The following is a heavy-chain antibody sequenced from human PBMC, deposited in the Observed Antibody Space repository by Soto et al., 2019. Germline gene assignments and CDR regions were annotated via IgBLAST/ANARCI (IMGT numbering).Heavy chain of an antibody. CDR1: GGSISRGGYY. D-gene: IGHD6-6*01. CDR3: AREPYSSSSEGDYYYGMDV. CDR2: IYYSGST. J-gene: IGHJ6*02. Sequence: SETLSLTCTVSGGSISRGGYYWSWIRQHPGKGLEWIGYIYYSGSTYYNPSLKSRVTISVDTSKNQFSLKLSSVTAADTAVYYCAREPYSSSSEGDYYYGMDVWGQGTTVGVSS. V-gene: IGHV4-31*03.